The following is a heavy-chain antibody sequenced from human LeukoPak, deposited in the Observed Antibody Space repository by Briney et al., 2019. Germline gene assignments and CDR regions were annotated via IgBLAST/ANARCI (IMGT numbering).Heavy chain of an antibody. CDR2: IYYSGST. CDR1: GGSISSYY. V-gene: IGHV4-59*12. Sequence: PSETLSLTCSVSGGSISSYYWSWIRQPPGKGLEWIGYIYYSGSTNYNPFLKSRVTISVDTSKNQFSLKLSSVTAADTAVYYCARLSTVTTSFDYWGQGTLVTVSS. CDR3: ARLSTVTTSFDY. D-gene: IGHD4-17*01. J-gene: IGHJ4*02.